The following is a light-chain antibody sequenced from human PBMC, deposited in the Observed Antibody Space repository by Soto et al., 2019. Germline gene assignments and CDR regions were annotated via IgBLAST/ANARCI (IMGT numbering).Light chain of an antibody. V-gene: IGKV3-20*01. CDR3: QQYGSSPLT. Sequence: EIVLTQSPGTLSLSPGERATLSCRASQSVSSSYLAWYQQKPGQAPRILIYGASSRATGIPDRFSGSGSGTEFTLTISRLEPEDFAVYYCQQYGSSPLTFGGGTKVEIK. CDR1: QSVSSSY. CDR2: GAS. J-gene: IGKJ4*01.